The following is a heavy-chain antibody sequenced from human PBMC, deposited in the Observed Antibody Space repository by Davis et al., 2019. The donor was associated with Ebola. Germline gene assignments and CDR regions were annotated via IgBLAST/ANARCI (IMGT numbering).Heavy chain of an antibody. CDR2: ISSSSSYI. CDR3: ARPPEMRYCTSGVCYDYYYYGMDV. Sequence: GGSLRLSCAASGFTFSSYSMNWVRQAPGKGLEWVSSISSSSSYIYYADSVKGRFTISRDNAKNSLYLQMNSLRAEDTAVYYCARPPEMRYCTSGVCYDYYYYGMDVWGQGTTVTVSS. D-gene: IGHD2-8*01. J-gene: IGHJ6*02. CDR1: GFTFSSYS. V-gene: IGHV3-21*01.